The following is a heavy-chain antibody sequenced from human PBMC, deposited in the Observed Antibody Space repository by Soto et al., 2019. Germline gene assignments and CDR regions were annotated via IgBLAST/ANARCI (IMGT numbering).Heavy chain of an antibody. CDR2: INPSGGST. CDR3: ARDPGGYSNYGNSYYYYGMDV. V-gene: IGHV1-46*01. Sequence: ASVKVSCKASGYTFTSYYMHWVRQAPGQGLEWMGIINPSGGSTSYAQKFQGRVTMTRDTSTSTVYMELSSLRSEDTAVYYCARDPGGYSNYGNSYYYYGMDVWGQGTTVTVSS. CDR1: GYTFTSYY. J-gene: IGHJ6*02. D-gene: IGHD4-4*01.